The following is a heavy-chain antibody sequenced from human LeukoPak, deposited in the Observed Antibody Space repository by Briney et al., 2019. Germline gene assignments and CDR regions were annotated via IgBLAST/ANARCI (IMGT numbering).Heavy chain of an antibody. CDR2: FHNSGTS. D-gene: IGHD5/OR15-5a*01. CDR1: DDSISDYY. V-gene: IGHV4-59*12. Sequence: SETLSLTCTVSDDSISDYYRGWIRQPPGKGLEWIGYFHNSGTSTYNPSLKSRVTISADTSKNQFSLKLSSVTAADTAVYYCARSGYSVYDIPYYYYYMDVWGKGTRVTVSS. CDR3: ARSGYSVYDIPYYYYYMDV. J-gene: IGHJ6*03.